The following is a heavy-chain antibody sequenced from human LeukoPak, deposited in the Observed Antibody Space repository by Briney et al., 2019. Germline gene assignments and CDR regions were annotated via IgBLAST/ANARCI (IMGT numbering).Heavy chain of an antibody. CDR1: GFTFSNYA. CDR2: ISGSGGTT. D-gene: IGHD2-15*01. CDR3: ARRGAALTY. Sequence: GGSLRLSCAASGFTFSNYAMTWVRQAPGKGLEWVSDISGSGGTTYYADSVEGRSTISRDNSKNTVYLQMGSLRAEDTAVYYCARRGAALTYWGQGTLVTVSS. J-gene: IGHJ4*02. V-gene: IGHV3-23*01.